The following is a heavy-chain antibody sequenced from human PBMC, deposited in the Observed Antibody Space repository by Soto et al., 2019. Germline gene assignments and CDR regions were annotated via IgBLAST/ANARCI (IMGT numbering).Heavy chain of an antibody. Sequence: PGGSLRLSCAASGFTFSSYSMSWVRQAPGKGLEWVSAISGSGGSTYYADSVKGRFTISRDNSKNTLYLQMNSLRAEDTAVYYCANQEHWNYVRYWGQGTLVTVSS. V-gene: IGHV3-23*01. D-gene: IGHD1-7*01. CDR3: ANQEHWNYVRY. CDR1: GFTFSSYS. J-gene: IGHJ4*02. CDR2: ISGSGGST.